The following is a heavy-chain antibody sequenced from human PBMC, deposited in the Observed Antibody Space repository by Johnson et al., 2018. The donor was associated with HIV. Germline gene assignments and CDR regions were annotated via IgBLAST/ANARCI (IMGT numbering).Heavy chain of an antibody. CDR2: ISYDGSNK. CDR1: GFTFSSYA. J-gene: IGHJ3*02. Sequence: VQLVESGGGVVQPGRSLRLSCAASGFTFSSYAMHWVRQAPGKGLEWVAVISYDGSNKYYADSVKCRFTISRDNSKNTLYLQMNSLRAEDTAVYYCARSQTMIVDGADAFDIWGQGTMVTVSS. D-gene: IGHD3-22*01. CDR3: ARSQTMIVDGADAFDI. V-gene: IGHV3-30-3*01.